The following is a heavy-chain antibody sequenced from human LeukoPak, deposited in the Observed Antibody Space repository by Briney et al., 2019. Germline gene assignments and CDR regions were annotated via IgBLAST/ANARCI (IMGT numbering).Heavy chain of an antibody. J-gene: IGHJ4*02. CDR3: AKDRDIAVAGTDLYYFDY. D-gene: IGHD6-19*01. CDR2: ISGSGGDT. CDR1: GFTFSSYA. V-gene: IGHV3-23*01. Sequence: GGSLRLSCAASGFTFSSYAMSWVRQAPGKGLEWVSAISGSGGDTYYADSVKGRFTISRDNSKNTLYLQMNSLRAEDTAVYYCAKDRDIAVAGTDLYYFDYWGQGTLVTVSS.